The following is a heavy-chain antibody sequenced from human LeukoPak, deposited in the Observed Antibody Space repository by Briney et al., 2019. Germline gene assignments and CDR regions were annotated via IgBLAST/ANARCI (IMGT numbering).Heavy chain of an antibody. V-gene: IGHV2-5*02. CDR1: GFSLTTSGVG. D-gene: IGHD3-9*01. J-gene: IGHJ4*02. CDR3: VHSNILTLGGIDS. CDR2: IYWDDDV. Sequence: SGPTLVKPTQTLTLTCTFSGFSLTTSGVGVGWIRQPPGKALEWLGLIYWDDDVRYNPSLMRRLTITKDTSKNQVVLTVTNMDPVDTATYYCVHSNILTLGGIDSWGQGTLVTVSS.